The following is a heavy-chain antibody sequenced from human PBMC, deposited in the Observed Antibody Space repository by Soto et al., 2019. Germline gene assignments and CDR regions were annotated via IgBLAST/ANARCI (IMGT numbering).Heavy chain of an antibody. Sequence: GGSLRLSCAASGFTFSSYAMSWVRQAPGKGLEWVSAISGSGGSTYYADSVKGRFTISRDNSKNTLYLQMNSLRAEDTAIYYGEKGGWGDAFDIWGQGTMVTVSS. CDR2: ISGSGGST. CDR1: GFTFSSYA. CDR3: EKGGWGDAFDI. D-gene: IGHD3-16*01. V-gene: IGHV3-23*01. J-gene: IGHJ3*02.